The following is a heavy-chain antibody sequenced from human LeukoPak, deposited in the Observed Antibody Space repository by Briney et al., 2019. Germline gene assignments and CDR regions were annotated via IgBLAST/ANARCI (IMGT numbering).Heavy chain of an antibody. V-gene: IGHV4-59*01. CDR2: IYYGGST. CDR1: GGSISSYY. Sequence: SETLSLTCTVSGGSISSYYWSWIRQPPGKGLEWIGYIYYGGSTNYNPSLKSRVTISVDTSKNQFSLKLSSVTAADTAVYYCARGGDSSSWYRPYYYYGMDVWGQGTTVTVSS. D-gene: IGHD6-13*01. J-gene: IGHJ6*02. CDR3: ARGGDSSSWYRPYYYYGMDV.